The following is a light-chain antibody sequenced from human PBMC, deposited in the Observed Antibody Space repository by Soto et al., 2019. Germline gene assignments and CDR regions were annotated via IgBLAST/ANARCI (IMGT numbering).Light chain of an antibody. CDR1: QSVLYSSNNKNY. CDR2: WAS. CDR3: QQYYTTPVT. V-gene: IGKV4-1*01. Sequence: DIVLTRSPDSLAVSMGERATINCKSGQSVLYSSNNKNYLSWYQQKPGQAPRLLIYWASTRESGVPDRFSGSGSGTDFTLTISSLQAEDVAVYYCQQYYTTPVTFGQGTKVDIK. J-gene: IGKJ1*01.